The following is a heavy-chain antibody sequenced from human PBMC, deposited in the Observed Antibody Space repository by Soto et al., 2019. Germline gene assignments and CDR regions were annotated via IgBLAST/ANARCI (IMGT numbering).Heavy chain of an antibody. J-gene: IGHJ4*02. CDR3: ARGGLEYQLLLDY. Sequence: GGSLRLSCAASGFTFSDYYMSWIRQAPGKGLEWVSYISSSSSYTNYADSVKGRFTISRDNAKNSLYLQMNSLRAEDTAVYYCARGGLEYQLLLDYWGQGTLVTVSS. CDR2: ISSSSSYT. V-gene: IGHV3-11*06. D-gene: IGHD2-2*01. CDR1: GFTFSDYY.